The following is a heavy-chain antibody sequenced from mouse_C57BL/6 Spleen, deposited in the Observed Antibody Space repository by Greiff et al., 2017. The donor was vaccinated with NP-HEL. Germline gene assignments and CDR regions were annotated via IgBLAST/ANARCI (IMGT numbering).Heavy chain of an antibody. CDR1: GFNIKDDY. Sequence: EVKLVESGAELVRPGASVKLSCTASGFNIKDDYMHWVKQRPEQGLEWIGWIDPENGDTEYASKFQGKATITADTSSNTAYLQLSSLTSEDTAVYYCTTNYDYAWFAYWGQGTLVTVSA. CDR2: IDPENGDT. J-gene: IGHJ3*01. D-gene: IGHD2-4*01. CDR3: TTNYDYAWFAY. V-gene: IGHV14-4*01.